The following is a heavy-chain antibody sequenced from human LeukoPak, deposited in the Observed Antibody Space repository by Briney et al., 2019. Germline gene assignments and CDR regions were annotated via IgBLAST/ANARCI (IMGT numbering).Heavy chain of an antibody. J-gene: IGHJ5*02. CDR2: ISSSSSTI. Sequence: GGSLRLSCAASGFTFSSYSMNWVRQAPGKGLEWVSYISSSSSTIYYADSVKGRFTISRDNAKNSLYLQMNSLRAEDTAVYYCARDLEAIGRITIFGVVIPEFDPWGQGTLVTVSS. D-gene: IGHD3-3*01. CDR1: GFTFSSYS. V-gene: IGHV3-48*04. CDR3: ARDLEAIGRITIFGVVIPEFDP.